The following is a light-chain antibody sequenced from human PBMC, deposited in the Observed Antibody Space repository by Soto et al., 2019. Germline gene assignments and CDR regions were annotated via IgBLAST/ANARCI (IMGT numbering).Light chain of an antibody. J-gene: IGKJ5*01. CDR2: GAS. CDR3: QQYNNWPPIT. V-gene: IGKV3-15*01. CDR1: QSVSSN. Sequence: EIVLTQSPAPLSVSPGERATLSCRASQSVSSNLAWYQQKPGQAPRLLIYGASTRATGIPARFSGSGPGTEFTLTISSLQSEDFAVYYCQQYNNWPPITFGQGTRLEIK.